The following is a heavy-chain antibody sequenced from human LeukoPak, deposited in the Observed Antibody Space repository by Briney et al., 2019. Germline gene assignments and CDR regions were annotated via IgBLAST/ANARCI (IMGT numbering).Heavy chain of an antibody. CDR2: IIPIFGTA. Sequence: SVKVSCKASGYTFTSYAISWVRQAPGQGLEWMGGIIPIFGTANYAQKFQGRVTITADESTSTAYMELSSLRSEDTAVYYCARCTYYDFWSGQNYYYYYMDVWGKGTTVTVSS. D-gene: IGHD3-3*01. V-gene: IGHV1-69*13. J-gene: IGHJ6*03. CDR1: GYTFTSYA. CDR3: ARCTYYDFWSGQNYYYYYMDV.